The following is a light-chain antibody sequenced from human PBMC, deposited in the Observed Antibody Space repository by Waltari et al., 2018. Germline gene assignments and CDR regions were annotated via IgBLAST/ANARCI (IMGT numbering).Light chain of an antibody. CDR1: QSVSSK. Sequence: GMTQSPATLSVSPGERATLSGRASQSVSSKLAWYQQKPGQAPRLLLYGASTRAPGIPARCSGSGSGTDFTLTISSLQSEDFAVYYCQQYDNWPFTFGPGTKVDIK. CDR3: QQYDNWPFT. V-gene: IGKV3-15*01. J-gene: IGKJ3*01. CDR2: GAS.